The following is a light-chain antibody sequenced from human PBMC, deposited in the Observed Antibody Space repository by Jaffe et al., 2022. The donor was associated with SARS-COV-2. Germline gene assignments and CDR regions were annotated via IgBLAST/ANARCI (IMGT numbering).Light chain of an antibody. CDR1: QSISNY. Sequence: DIQMTQSPSSLSASVGDRVTITCRASQSISNYLNWYQQKPGKAPKLLIYTASSLQSGVPSRFSGSGSGTDFTLTFTSLQPEDFATYYCQQSYTTPYTFGQGTKLEIK. J-gene: IGKJ2*01. CDR2: TAS. V-gene: IGKV1-39*01. CDR3: QQSYTTPYT.